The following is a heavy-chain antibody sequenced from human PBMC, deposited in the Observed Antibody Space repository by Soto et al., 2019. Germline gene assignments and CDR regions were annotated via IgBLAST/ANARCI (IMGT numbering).Heavy chain of an antibody. J-gene: IGHJ6*02. Sequence: GGSLRRSCAASGFTFSNYGMHWVRQAPGKGLEWVAVISFDGNNKYYADSVKGRITISRDKSKNTLYLQMNSLRIEDTAVYYCAKDRGRWLQFVSDGMDVWGQGITVTVS. CDR2: ISFDGNNK. CDR1: GFTFSNYG. D-gene: IGHD5-12*01. V-gene: IGHV3-30*18. CDR3: AKDRGRWLQFVSDGMDV.